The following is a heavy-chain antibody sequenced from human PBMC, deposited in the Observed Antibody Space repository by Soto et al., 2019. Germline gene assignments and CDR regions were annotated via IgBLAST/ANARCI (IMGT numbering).Heavy chain of an antibody. Sequence: GGSLSLSCAASGFTFDDYGMSWVRQAPGKGLEWVSGINWNGGSTGYADSVKGRFTISRDNAKNSLYLQMNSLRAEDTVLYYCARDSGVVPAANPPGAFDIWGQGTMVTVSS. V-gene: IGHV3-20*04. J-gene: IGHJ3*02. D-gene: IGHD2-2*01. CDR3: ARDSGVVPAANPPGAFDI. CDR1: GFTFDDYG. CDR2: INWNGGST.